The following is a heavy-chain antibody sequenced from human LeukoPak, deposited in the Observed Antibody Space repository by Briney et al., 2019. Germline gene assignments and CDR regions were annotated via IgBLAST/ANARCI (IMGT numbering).Heavy chain of an antibody. CDR1: GDSINSHY. Sequence: SETLSLTCTVSGDSINSHYWSWIRQPPGKGLEWIGYIYYSGSPNYNPSLKSRVTISLDTSKNQFSLKLSSVTAADTAVYYCARASYSGSYLRPFDYWGQGTLVTVSS. D-gene: IGHD1-26*01. CDR2: IYYSGSP. V-gene: IGHV4-59*11. CDR3: ARASYSGSYLRPFDY. J-gene: IGHJ4*02.